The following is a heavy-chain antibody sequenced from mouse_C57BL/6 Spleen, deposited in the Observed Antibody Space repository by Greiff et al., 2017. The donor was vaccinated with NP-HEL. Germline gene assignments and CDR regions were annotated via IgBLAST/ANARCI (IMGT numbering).Heavy chain of an antibody. D-gene: IGHD1-1*01. V-gene: IGHV1-72*01. Sequence: VQLQQSGAELVKPGASVKLSCKASGYTFTSYWMHWVKQRPGRGLEWIGRIDPNSGGTKYNEKFKSKATLTVDKPSSTAYMQLSSLTSEDSAVYYCASHTVITTVVATGAYWGQGTLVTVSA. CDR3: ASHTVITTVVATGAY. J-gene: IGHJ3*01. CDR2: IDPNSGGT. CDR1: GYTFTSYW.